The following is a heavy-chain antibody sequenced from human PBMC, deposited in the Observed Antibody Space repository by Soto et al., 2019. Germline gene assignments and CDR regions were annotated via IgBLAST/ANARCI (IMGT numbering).Heavy chain of an antibody. V-gene: IGHV4-59*01. CDR1: GGSISSYY. CDR3: ARDEGRRSTSWQNYYYYMDV. Sequence: QVQLQESGPGLVKPSETLSLTCTVSGGSISSYYWSWIRQPPGKGLEWIGYIYYSGSTNYNPSLKSRVTLSVDTSKNQFSLKLSSVTAADTAVYYCARDEGRRSTSWQNYYYYMDVWGKGTTVTVSS. D-gene: IGHD2-2*01. CDR2: IYYSGST. J-gene: IGHJ6*03.